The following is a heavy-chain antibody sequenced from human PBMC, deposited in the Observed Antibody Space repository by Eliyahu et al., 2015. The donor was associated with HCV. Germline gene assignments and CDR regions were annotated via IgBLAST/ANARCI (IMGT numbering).Heavy chain of an antibody. Sequence: QVQLVQSGAEVKKPGASVKVSCKASGYTFTGYYMHWGRQAPGQGLEWMGWINPNSGGTNYAQKFQGWVTMTRDTSISTAYMELSRLRSDDTAVYYCARGPRRITMVQGVISHNWFDPWGQGTLVTVSS. V-gene: IGHV1-2*04. CDR1: GYTFTGYY. J-gene: IGHJ5*02. CDR3: ARGPRRITMVQGVISHNWFDP. D-gene: IGHD3-10*01. CDR2: INPNSGGT.